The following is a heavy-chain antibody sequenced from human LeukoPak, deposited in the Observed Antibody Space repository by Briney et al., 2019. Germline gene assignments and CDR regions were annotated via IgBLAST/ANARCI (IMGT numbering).Heavy chain of an antibody. CDR3: ARGRGGSYHY. CDR1: GFTFNNFA. CDR2: ISWNSGTM. J-gene: IGHJ4*02. V-gene: IGHV3-9*01. Sequence: GGSLRLSCAASGFTFNNFAMHWVRQVPGKGLEWVSGISWNSGTMAYADSVKGRFTISRDNVKNSLYLQMNSLRVEDTAVYYCARGRGGSYHYWGQGTLVTVSS. D-gene: IGHD1-26*01.